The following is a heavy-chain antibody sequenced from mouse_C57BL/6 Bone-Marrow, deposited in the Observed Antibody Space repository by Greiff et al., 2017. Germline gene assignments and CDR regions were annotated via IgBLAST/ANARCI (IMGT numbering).Heavy chain of an antibody. V-gene: IGHV1-85*01. D-gene: IGHD1-1*01. CDR3: ARLEFDGSSGDWYFDV. CDR1: GYTFTSYD. CDR2: IYPRDGST. Sequence: VQLQQSGPELVKPGASVKLSCTASGYTFTSYDINWVKQRPGQGLEWIGWIYPRDGSTKYDEKFKGKATLTVDTSSSTTYMGLHSLTSEDSAVYFGARLEFDGSSGDWYFDVWGTGTTVTVSS. J-gene: IGHJ1*03.